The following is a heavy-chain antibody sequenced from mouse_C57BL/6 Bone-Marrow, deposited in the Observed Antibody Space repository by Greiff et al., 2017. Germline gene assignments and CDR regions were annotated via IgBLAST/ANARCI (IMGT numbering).Heavy chain of an antibody. CDR1: GFTFSDFY. Sequence: EVQRVESGGGLVQSGRSLRLSCATSGFTFSDFYMEWVRQAPGKGLEWIAASRNKANDYTTEYSASVKGRFIVSRDTSQSILYLQMNALRAEDTAIYYCARDASQTAQGEFDYWGQGTTLTVSS. J-gene: IGHJ2*01. V-gene: IGHV7-1*01. CDR2: SRNKANDYTT. D-gene: IGHD3-2*02. CDR3: ARDASQTAQGEFDY.